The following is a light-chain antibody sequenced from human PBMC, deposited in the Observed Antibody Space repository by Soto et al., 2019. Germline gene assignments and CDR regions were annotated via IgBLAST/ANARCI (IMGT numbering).Light chain of an antibody. J-gene: IGLJ1*01. V-gene: IGLV2-8*01. CDR2: EVS. CDR1: STDVGGYNY. CDR3: AAWDDSLSGYV. Sequence: QSVLTQPPSAAGSPGQSVTISCTGTSTDVGGYNYVSWYQQYPGKAPKLMIYEVSKRPSGVPDRFSGSKSGNTASLTISGLRSEDEADYYCAAWDDSLSGYVFGTGTKVTVL.